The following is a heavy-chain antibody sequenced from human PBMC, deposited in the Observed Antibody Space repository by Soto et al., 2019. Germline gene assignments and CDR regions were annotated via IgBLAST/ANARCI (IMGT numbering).Heavy chain of an antibody. V-gene: IGHV3-53*01. CDR1: GFTVSSNY. CDR2: IYSGGST. CDR3: ARGPEYSYALFDX. D-gene: IGHD5-18*01. J-gene: IGHJ5*02. Sequence: PGGSLRLSCAASGFTVSSNYMSWVRQAPGKGLEWVSLIYSGGSTYYADSVKGRFTISRDNSKNTLYLQMNSLRAEDTAVYYCARGPEYSYALFDXWGQGTLVTVSX.